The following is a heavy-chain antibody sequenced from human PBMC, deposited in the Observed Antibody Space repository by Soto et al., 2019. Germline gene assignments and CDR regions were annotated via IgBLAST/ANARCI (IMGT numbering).Heavy chain of an antibody. V-gene: IGHV3-66*01. CDR2: ISNRGDT. CDR3: AREPRYCRGGSCSITGDAYDI. Sequence: PGGSLRLSCTASGSIVSDTYVNWVRQAPGKGLEWVSVISNRGDTHYADSVRGRFSLSRDISDNTLHLQMNNLRVEDTAVYYCAREPRYCRGGSCSITGDAYDIWGQGTMVTVSS. J-gene: IGHJ3*02. D-gene: IGHD2-15*01. CDR1: GSIVSDTY.